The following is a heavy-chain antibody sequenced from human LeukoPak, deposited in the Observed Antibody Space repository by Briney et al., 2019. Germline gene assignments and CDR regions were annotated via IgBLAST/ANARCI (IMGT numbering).Heavy chain of an antibody. CDR1: GFMFSTYA. CDR3: AKDGYNYDSSGHFDY. J-gene: IGHJ4*02. Sequence: GGSLRLSCTGSGFMFSTYAMSWVRQAPGKGLEWVSAISGSGGATYHADADSVKGRFIISRDNSKNTLYLQINSLRVEDTAVYYCAKDGYNYDSSGHFDYWGQGTLVTVSS. V-gene: IGHV3-23*01. CDR2: ISGSGGAT. D-gene: IGHD3-22*01.